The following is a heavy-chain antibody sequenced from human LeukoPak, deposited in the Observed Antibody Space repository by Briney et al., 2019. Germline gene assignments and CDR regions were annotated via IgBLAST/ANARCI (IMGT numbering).Heavy chain of an antibody. CDR2: INHSGST. CDR3: ARLGDDYDFWSGYSYYFDY. Sequence: PPETLSLTCAVYGGSFSGYYWSWIRQPPGKGLEWIGEINHSGSTNYNPSLKSRVTISVDTSKNQFSLKLSSVTAADTAVYYCARLGDDYDFWSGYSYYFDYWGQGTLVTVSS. J-gene: IGHJ4*02. D-gene: IGHD3-3*01. V-gene: IGHV4-34*01. CDR1: GGSFSGYY.